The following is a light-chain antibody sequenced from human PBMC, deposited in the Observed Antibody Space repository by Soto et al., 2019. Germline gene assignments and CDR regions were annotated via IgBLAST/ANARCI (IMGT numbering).Light chain of an antibody. CDR1: QTVSSSH. V-gene: IGKV3-20*01. Sequence: EIVLTQSPATLSLSSGERATLSCRASQTVSSSHLAWYQQKPGQAPNLLIYGASSRATGIPDRFSGSGSGTDFTLTISRLEPEDFAVYYHQHYGSSPRTFGGGTKVDIK. CDR2: GAS. J-gene: IGKJ4*01. CDR3: QHYGSSPRT.